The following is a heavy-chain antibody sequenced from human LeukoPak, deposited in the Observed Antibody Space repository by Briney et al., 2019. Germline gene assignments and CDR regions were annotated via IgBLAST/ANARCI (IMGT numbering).Heavy chain of an antibody. CDR1: GGSISSYY. D-gene: IGHD6-19*01. J-gene: IGHJ5*02. V-gene: IGHV4-59*08. CDR2: IYYSGST. Sequence: KSSETLSLTCTVSGGSISSYYWSWIRQPPGKGLEWIGYIYYSGSTNYNPSLKSRVTISVDTSKNQFSLKLSSVTAADTAVYYCARHFPRIAVAGTRGFDPWGQGTLVTVSS. CDR3: ARHFPRIAVAGTRGFDP.